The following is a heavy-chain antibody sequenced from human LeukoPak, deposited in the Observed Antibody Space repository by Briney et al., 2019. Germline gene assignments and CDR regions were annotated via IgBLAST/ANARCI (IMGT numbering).Heavy chain of an antibody. CDR2: INWNSNRI. V-gene: IGHV3-9*01. J-gene: IGHJ4*02. Sequence: GGSLRLSCAASGFTFDDYAMHWVRQAPGKGLEWVSGINWNSNRISYADSVKGRFTISRDNAKNSLYLQMNSLRAEDTAVYYCARVLHKRNYDSSVYYGYWGQGTLVTVSS. D-gene: IGHD3-22*01. CDR1: GFTFDDYA. CDR3: ARVLHKRNYDSSVYYGY.